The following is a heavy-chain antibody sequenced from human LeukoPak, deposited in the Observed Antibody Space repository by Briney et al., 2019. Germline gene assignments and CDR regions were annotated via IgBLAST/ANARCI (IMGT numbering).Heavy chain of an antibody. Sequence: SETLSLTCTVSGGSISSGGYYWSWIRQHPGKGLEWIGYIYYSGSTYYNPSLKSRVTISVDTSKNQFSLKLSSVSAADTAVYYCAREGLGFPDAFDIWGQGTMVTVSS. V-gene: IGHV4-31*03. CDR2: IYYSGST. CDR1: GGSISSGGYY. CDR3: AREGLGFPDAFDI. D-gene: IGHD6-6*01. J-gene: IGHJ3*02.